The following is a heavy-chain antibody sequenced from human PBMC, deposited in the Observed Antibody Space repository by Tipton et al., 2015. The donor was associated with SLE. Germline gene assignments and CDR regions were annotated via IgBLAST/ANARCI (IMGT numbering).Heavy chain of an antibody. V-gene: IGHV4-34*01. J-gene: IGHJ4*02. Sequence: TLSLTCGVKGVSFRSYYWSWVRQSPGKGLEWIGEVNHSGGTVYNPSLKSRVTISPDTSKSQFSLKLSSVTAADTGVYYRARAGIGALGKAAYWGQGTLVTVSS. CDR3: ARAGIGALGKAAY. D-gene: IGHD6-13*01. CDR2: VNHSGGT. CDR1: GVSFRSYY.